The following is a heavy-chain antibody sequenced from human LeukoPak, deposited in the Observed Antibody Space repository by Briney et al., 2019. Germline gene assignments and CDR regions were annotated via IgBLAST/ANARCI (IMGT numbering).Heavy chain of an antibody. D-gene: IGHD3-22*01. CDR3: ARSHYYDSSGYYRIDY. J-gene: IGHJ4*02. V-gene: IGHV5-51*01. Sequence: GEPLKISCKGSGYSFTSYWIGWVRQMPGKGLEWMGIIYPGDSDTRYSPSFQGQVTISADKSISTAYLQWSSLKASDTAMYYCARSHYYDSSGYYRIDYWGQGTLVTVSS. CDR1: GYSFTSYW. CDR2: IYPGDSDT.